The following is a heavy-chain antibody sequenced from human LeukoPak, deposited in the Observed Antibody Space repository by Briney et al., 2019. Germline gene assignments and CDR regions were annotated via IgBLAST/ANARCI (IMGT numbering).Heavy chain of an antibody. V-gene: IGHV4-39*07. J-gene: IGHJ6*03. Sequence: SETLSFTCSVSGGSIRSGDHHWAWVRQPPGKGLEFIGSLDESGRPYYNRPLKSRVSISGDTSGKQFSLNLTSVTAADTAVYFCARDLGGYPFFMDVWGRGTTVIVSS. D-gene: IGHD2-15*01. CDR3: ARDLGGYPFFMDV. CDR1: GGSIRSGDHH. CDR2: LDESGRP.